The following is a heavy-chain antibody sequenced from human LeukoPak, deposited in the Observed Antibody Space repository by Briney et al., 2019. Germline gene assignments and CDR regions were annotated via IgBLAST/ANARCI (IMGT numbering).Heavy chain of an antibody. CDR3: ARVTSTIVVVPADFDY. CDR2: IGAYNGNT. D-gene: IGHD2-2*01. V-gene: IGHV1-18*01. J-gene: IGHJ4*02. CDR1: GYTFTSYG. Sequence: ASVKVSCKASGYTFTSYGISWVRQAPGQGLEWMGWIGAYNGNTNYAQKLQGRVTMTTDTSTSTAYMELRSLRSDDTAVYYCARVTSTIVVVPADFDYWGQGTLVTVSS.